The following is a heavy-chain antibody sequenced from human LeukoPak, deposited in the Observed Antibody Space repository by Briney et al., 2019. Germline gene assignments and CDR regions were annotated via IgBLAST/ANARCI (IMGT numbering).Heavy chain of an antibody. CDR1: GYTFTGYY. Sequence: GASVKVSCKASGYTFTGYYMHWVRQAPGQGLEWMGWINPNSGGTNYAQKFQGRVTMTTDTSTSTAYMELRSLRSDDTAVYYCAREGIAVAGSFDYWGQGTLVTVSS. J-gene: IGHJ4*02. CDR2: INPNSGGT. CDR3: AREGIAVAGSFDY. V-gene: IGHV1-2*02. D-gene: IGHD6-19*01.